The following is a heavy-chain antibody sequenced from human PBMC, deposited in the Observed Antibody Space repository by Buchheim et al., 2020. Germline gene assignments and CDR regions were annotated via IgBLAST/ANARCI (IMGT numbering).Heavy chain of an antibody. CDR1: GGSISSYY. D-gene: IGHD2-21*01. CDR2: IYFSGST. J-gene: IGHJ5*02. CDR3: ARSAEVVVINWFDP. V-gene: IGHV4-59*01. Sequence: QVQLQESGPGLVKPSETLSLTCAVSGGSISSYYWSWIRQPPGKGLAWIGYIYFSGSTNYNPSLKSRVTISVDTSKNQFSLTLSSVTAADTAVYYCARSAEVVVINWFDPWGQGTL.